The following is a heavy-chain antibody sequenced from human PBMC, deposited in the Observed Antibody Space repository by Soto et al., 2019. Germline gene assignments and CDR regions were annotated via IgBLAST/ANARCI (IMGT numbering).Heavy chain of an antibody. D-gene: IGHD2-15*01. CDR3: ARTGRYGGNEFDY. CDR1: GYSISSNNW. J-gene: IGHJ4*02. CDR2: IYYSGST. V-gene: IGHV4-28*01. Sequence: SETLSLTCAVPGYSISSNNWWGWIRQSPGKGLEWIGYIYYSGSTYYNPSLKSRVTMSVDTSKNQFSLRLSSVTAVDTAVYYCARTGRYGGNEFDYWGQGTQVTVSS.